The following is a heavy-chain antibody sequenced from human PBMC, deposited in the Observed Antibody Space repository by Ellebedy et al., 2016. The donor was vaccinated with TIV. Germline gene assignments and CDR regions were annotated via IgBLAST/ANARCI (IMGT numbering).Heavy chain of an antibody. D-gene: IGHD2/OR15-2a*01. Sequence: GESLKISCAASGFTLRSYEMNWVRQAPGKGLEWVSYISRGGDTIYYADSVKGRFTVSRDNAKNSLYLQMDSLRAEDTAVYYCARDRTTIFDLWGQGTLVTVSS. CDR3: ARDRTTIFDL. V-gene: IGHV3-48*03. J-gene: IGHJ4*02. CDR2: ISRGGDTI. CDR1: GFTLRSYE.